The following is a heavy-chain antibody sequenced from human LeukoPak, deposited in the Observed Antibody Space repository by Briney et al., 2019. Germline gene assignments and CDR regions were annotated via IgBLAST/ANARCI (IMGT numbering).Heavy chain of an antibody. Sequence: GASVTVSCKASGYTFPSYFMHWVRQAPGQGREWMGIINPTGGSTTYAQKFQGRVTMTRDTSTSTVYMELSSLRSEDTAVYYCARGDYYDSSGYSYYGMDVWGQGTTVTVSS. J-gene: IGHJ6*02. V-gene: IGHV1-46*01. D-gene: IGHD3-22*01. CDR3: ARGDYYDSSGYSYYGMDV. CDR1: GYTFPSYF. CDR2: INPTGGST.